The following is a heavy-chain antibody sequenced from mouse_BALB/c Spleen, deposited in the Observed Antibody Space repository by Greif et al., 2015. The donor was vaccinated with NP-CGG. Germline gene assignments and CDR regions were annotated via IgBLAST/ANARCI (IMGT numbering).Heavy chain of an antibody. Sequence: EVKLVESGGGLVQPGGSLKLSCAASGFDFSRYWMSWVRQAPGKGLEWIGEINPDSSTINYTPSLKDKFIISRDNAKNTLYLQMSKVRSEDTALYYCARRGTNYGPWFDYWGQGTTLTVSS. V-gene: IGHV4-1*02. CDR3: ARRGTNYGPWFDY. CDR2: INPDSSTI. D-gene: IGHD1-2*01. J-gene: IGHJ2*01. CDR1: GFDFSRYW.